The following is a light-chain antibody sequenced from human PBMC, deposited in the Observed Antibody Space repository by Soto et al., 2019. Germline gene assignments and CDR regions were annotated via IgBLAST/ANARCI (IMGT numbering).Light chain of an antibody. CDR3: CSFAGSSTLL. CDR1: SSDVGSYNL. CDR2: EVT. J-gene: IGLJ2*01. V-gene: IGLV2-23*02. Sequence: QSALTQPASVSGSPGQSITVSRTGTSSDVGSYNLVSWYQQHPGKAPKLLIYEVTKRPSGISNRFSGSKSGNTASLTISGLQAEDEADYYCCSFAGSSTLLFGGGTKLTVL.